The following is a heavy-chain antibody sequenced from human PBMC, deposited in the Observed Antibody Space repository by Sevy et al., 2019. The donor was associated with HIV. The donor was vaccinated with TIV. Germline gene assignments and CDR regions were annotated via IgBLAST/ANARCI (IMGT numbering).Heavy chain of an antibody. V-gene: IGHV1-2*06. J-gene: IGHJ4*02. CDR2: LNPLSGGT. D-gene: IGHD4-17*01. Sequence: ASVKVSCKASGYTFTDNYLHWVRQAPGQGLEWMGRLNPLSGGTKYAQKFQGRVSMTRDTSITTAYMEVSRLRFDDTAVYWCAREAGSVHYGLLDYWGQGSLVNVSS. CDR1: GYTFTDNY. CDR3: AREAGSVHYGLLDY.